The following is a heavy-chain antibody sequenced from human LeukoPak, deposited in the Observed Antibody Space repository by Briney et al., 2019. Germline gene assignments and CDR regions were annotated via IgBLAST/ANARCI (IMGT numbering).Heavy chain of an antibody. CDR1: GFTFSSYG. Sequence: GGSLRLSCAASGFTFSSYGMHWVRQAPGKGLVWVSRINSDGSSTSYADSVKGRFTISRDNAKNTLYLQMNSLRAEDTAVYYCARAHGDETYYYYGMDVWGQGTTVTVSS. D-gene: IGHD4-17*01. J-gene: IGHJ6*02. V-gene: IGHV3-74*01. CDR2: INSDGSST. CDR3: ARAHGDETYYYYGMDV.